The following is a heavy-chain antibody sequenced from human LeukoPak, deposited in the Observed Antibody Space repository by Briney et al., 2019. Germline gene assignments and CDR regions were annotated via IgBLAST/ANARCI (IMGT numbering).Heavy chain of an antibody. D-gene: IGHD3-22*01. Sequence: SVKVSCKASGGTFSSYAISWVRQAPGQGLEWMGRIIPIFGTANYAQKFQGRVTLTTDESTSTAYMELSSLRSEDTAVYYCARAGGYDSSGYYSYYFDYWGQGTLVTVSS. J-gene: IGHJ4*02. CDR2: IIPIFGTA. CDR1: GGTFSSYA. V-gene: IGHV1-69*05. CDR3: ARAGGYDSSGYYSYYFDY.